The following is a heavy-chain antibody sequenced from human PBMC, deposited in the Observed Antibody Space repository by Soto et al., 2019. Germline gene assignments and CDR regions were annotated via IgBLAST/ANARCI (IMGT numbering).Heavy chain of an antibody. D-gene: IGHD5-18*01. V-gene: IGHV4-4*02. J-gene: IGHJ6*02. CDR3: ARDQVARGYSFDPYYYYGMDV. Sequence: SETLSLTCDVSDGFITNNPYWWSWVRQPPGKGLEWIGEIHHGGRTNYNPSFASRVTMSVDTSKNQFSLKLSSVTAADTAVYFCARDQVARGYSFDPYYYYGMDVWGQGTTVTVSS. CDR2: IHHGGRT. CDR1: DGFITNNPYW.